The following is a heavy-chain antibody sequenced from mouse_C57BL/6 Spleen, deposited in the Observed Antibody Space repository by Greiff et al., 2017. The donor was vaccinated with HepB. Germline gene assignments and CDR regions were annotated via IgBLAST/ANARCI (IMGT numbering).Heavy chain of an antibody. Sequence: QVQLQQSGPELVKPGASVKISCKASGYAFSSSWMNWVKQRPGKGLEWIGRIYPGDGDTNYNGKFKGKATLTADKSSSTAYMQLSSLTSEDSAVYFCAREDIGYAMDYWGQGTSVTVSS. CDR1: GYAFSSSW. V-gene: IGHV1-82*01. J-gene: IGHJ4*01. CDR3: AREDIGYAMDY. CDR2: IYPGDGDT.